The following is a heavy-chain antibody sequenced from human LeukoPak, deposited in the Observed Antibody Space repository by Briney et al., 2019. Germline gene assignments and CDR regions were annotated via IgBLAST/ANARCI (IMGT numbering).Heavy chain of an antibody. V-gene: IGHV3-30*04. CDR1: GFTFSYYA. CDR2: ISYDGSNK. Sequence: PGRSLRLSCAASGFTFSYYAMHWVRQAPGKGLEWVAVISYDGSNKYYADSVKGRFTISRDNSKNTLYLQMNSLRAEDTAVYYCASDYDSSGYYYQDYWGQGTLVTVSS. J-gene: IGHJ4*02. CDR3: ASDYDSSGYYYQDY. D-gene: IGHD3-22*01.